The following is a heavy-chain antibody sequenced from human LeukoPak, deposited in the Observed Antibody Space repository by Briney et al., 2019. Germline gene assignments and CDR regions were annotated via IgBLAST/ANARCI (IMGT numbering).Heavy chain of an antibody. D-gene: IGHD6-19*01. Sequence: GASVKVSCKASGYTFTSYYMHWVRQAPGQGLEWMGIINPSGGSTSYAQKFQGRVTMTRDMSTSTVYMELSGLRSEDTAVYYCAREVAVAGTTAQYFQHWGQGTLVTVSS. CDR1: GYTFTSYY. CDR2: INPSGGST. CDR3: AREVAVAGTTAQYFQH. J-gene: IGHJ1*01. V-gene: IGHV1-46*01.